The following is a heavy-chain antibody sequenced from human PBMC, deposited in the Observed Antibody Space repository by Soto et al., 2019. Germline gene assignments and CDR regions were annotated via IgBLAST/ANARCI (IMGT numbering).Heavy chain of an antibody. J-gene: IGHJ3*02. CDR1: GGTFSSYT. CDR2: IIPILGIA. V-gene: IGHV1-69*02. D-gene: IGHD5-18*01. CDR3: ARVETAMVSGNAFDI. Sequence: QVQLVQSGAEVKKPGSSVKVSCKASGGTFSSYTISWVRQAPGQGLEWMGRIIPILGIANYAQKFQGRVTIPADKSPSTAYMELSSLRSEDTAVYYCARVETAMVSGNAFDIWGQGTMVTVSS.